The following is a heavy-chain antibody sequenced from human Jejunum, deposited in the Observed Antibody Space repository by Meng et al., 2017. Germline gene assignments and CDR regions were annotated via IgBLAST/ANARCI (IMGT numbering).Heavy chain of an antibody. CDR1: VFSLSPSGVG. D-gene: IGHD6-19*01. V-gene: IGHV2-5*02. Sequence: SGPTLVKSTQTVTLSCTFSVFSLSPSGVGVGWIRQPTGKALEWLALIDWDDDKRYSTSLKSRLTITKDTSKHQAVLTMTNMDPVDTATYYCAHRLEYSLGWYYFDYWGQGTLVTVSS. CDR3: AHRLEYSLGWYYFDY. J-gene: IGHJ4*02. CDR2: IDWDDDK.